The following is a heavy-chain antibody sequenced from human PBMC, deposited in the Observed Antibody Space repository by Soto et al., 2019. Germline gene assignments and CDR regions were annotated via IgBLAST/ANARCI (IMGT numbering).Heavy chain of an antibody. CDR1: GFTFSSYA. Sequence: GESLKISCAASGFTFSSYAMSWVRQAPGKGLEWVSAISGSGGSTYYADSVKGRFTISRDNSKNTLYLQMNSLRAEDTAVYYCAKDQLITGTTGRYWGQGTLVTVSS. CDR3: AKDQLITGTTGRY. V-gene: IGHV3-23*01. J-gene: IGHJ4*02. D-gene: IGHD1-7*01. CDR2: ISGSGGST.